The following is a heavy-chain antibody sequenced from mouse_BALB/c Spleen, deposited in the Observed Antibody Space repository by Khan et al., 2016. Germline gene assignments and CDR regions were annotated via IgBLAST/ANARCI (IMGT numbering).Heavy chain of an antibody. Sequence: VQLKESGAELVKPGASVKLSCTASGFNIQDTYMHWVRQRPEQGLDWIGRIDPPNDNTKYDPKFQDKATITVDTSSNTAYLQLSSLTYEDSAVYYCARMYYGDYWGQGTTLTFSS. CDR2: IDPPNDNT. D-gene: IGHD1-1*01. V-gene: IGHV14-3*02. CDR1: GFNIQDTY. CDR3: ARMYYGDY. J-gene: IGHJ2*01.